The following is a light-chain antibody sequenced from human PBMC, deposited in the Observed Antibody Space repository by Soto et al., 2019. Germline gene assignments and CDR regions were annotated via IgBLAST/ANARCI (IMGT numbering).Light chain of an antibody. V-gene: IGKV1-39*01. CDR2: AAS. Sequence: DIQMTQSPSSLSASVGDRVTITCRASQSISSYLNWYQQKPGQAPKLLIYAASSLQSGVPSRFSGSGSGTDFTLTISSLQPEDFATYYCQQSYSTPWTLGQGTKGEIK. J-gene: IGKJ1*01. CDR1: QSISSY. CDR3: QQSYSTPWT.